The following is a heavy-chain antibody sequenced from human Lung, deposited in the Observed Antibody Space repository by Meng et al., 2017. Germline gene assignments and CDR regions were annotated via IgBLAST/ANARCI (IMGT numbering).Heavy chain of an antibody. Sequence: RLGGAGGGVVQPGTSLRLSCAASGFTFSSYAMHWVRQAPGKGLEWVAVISYDGSNKYYADSVKGRFTISRDNSKNTLYLQMNSLRAEDTAVYYCASGLDLFDYWGQGTLVTVSS. J-gene: IGHJ4*02. V-gene: IGHV3-30*01. CDR2: ISYDGSNK. CDR3: ASGLDLFDY. CDR1: GFTFSSYA. D-gene: IGHD6-19*01.